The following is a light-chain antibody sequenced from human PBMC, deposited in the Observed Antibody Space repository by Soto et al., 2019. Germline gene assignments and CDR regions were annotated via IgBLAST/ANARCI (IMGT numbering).Light chain of an antibody. J-gene: IGKJ3*01. V-gene: IGKV1-5*03. CDR1: QSISSW. CDR3: QQYNNYEAT. CDR2: KAS. Sequence: DIQMTQSPSTLSASVGDRVTITCRASQSISSWLAWYQQKPGKAPKLLIYKASSLESGVPSRFSGSGSGTEFTLTISSLQPDDFATYYCQQYNNYEATFGPGTKVDIK.